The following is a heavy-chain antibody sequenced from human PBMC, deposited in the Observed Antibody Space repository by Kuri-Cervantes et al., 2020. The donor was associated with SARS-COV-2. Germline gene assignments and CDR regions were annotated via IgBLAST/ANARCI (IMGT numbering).Heavy chain of an antibody. J-gene: IGHJ4*02. CDR1: GGSISSSSYY. V-gene: IGHV4-61*01. Sequence: ESLKISCTVSGGSISSSSYYWSWIRQPPGKGLEWIGYIYYSGSTNYNPSLKSRVTISVDTSKNQFSLKLGSVTAADTAVYYCARAPRYDSSGYSLDYWGQGTLVTVSS. D-gene: IGHD3-22*01. CDR3: ARAPRYDSSGYSLDY. CDR2: IYYSGST.